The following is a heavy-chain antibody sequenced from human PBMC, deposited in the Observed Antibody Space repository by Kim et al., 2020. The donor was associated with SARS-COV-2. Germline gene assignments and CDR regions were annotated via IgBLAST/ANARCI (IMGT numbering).Heavy chain of an antibody. CDR3: AKGKDSSGFYSYSFDS. Sequence: GGSLRLSCAASGFTFDDYAMHWVRQVPGKGLEWVSVISWNSGSIVYADSVKGRFTISRDNANNSLSRQMNSLRAEDTAFYYCAKGKDSSGFYSYSFDSWG. CDR1: GFTFDDYA. J-gene: IGHJ4*01. D-gene: IGHD6-25*01. V-gene: IGHV3-9*01. CDR2: ISWNSGSI.